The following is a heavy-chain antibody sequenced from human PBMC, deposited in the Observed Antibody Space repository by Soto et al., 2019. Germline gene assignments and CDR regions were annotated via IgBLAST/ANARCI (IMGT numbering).Heavy chain of an antibody. CDR2: ISWNSGSI. CDR3: GKSQTASGLYVTIDN. Sequence: SLRLSCAASGFTFGDYAMQWVRQAPGKGLEWVSAISWNSGSIDYADSVKGRFTISRDNAKNSLYLQMNSLRAEDTALHYCGKSQTASGLYVTIDNWGQGTLVTVSS. D-gene: IGHD6-19*01. J-gene: IGHJ4*01. CDR1: GFTFGDYA. V-gene: IGHV3-9*01.